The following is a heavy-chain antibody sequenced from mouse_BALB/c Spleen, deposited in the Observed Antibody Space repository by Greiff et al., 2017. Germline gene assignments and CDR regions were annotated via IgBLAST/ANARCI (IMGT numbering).Heavy chain of an antibody. D-gene: IGHD2-4*01. CDR1: GFTFSSYG. CDR3: ARQGDYDYYFDY. J-gene: IGHJ4*01. V-gene: IGHV5-6*01. CDR2: ISSGGSYT. Sequence: EVQLVESGGDLVKPGGSLKLSCAASGFTFSSYGMSWVRQTPDKRLEWVATISSGGSYTYYPDSVKGRFTISRDNAKNTLYLQMSSLKSEDTAMYYCARQGDYDYYFDYWGQGTSVTVSS.